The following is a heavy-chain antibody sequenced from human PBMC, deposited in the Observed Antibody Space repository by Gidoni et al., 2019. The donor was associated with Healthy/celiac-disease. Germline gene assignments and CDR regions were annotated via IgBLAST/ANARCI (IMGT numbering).Heavy chain of an antibody. J-gene: IGHJ4*02. CDR2: ISGSGGST. D-gene: IGHD4-17*01. CDR3: AKDLLVYGDYGPLDY. Sequence: EVQLLESGGGSVQPGGSLRLSCAASGFTFSSYAMSWVRQAPGKGLEWVSAISGSGGSTYYADSVKGRFTISRDNSKNTLYLQMNSLRAEDTAVYYCAKDLLVYGDYGPLDYWGQGTLVTVSS. CDR1: GFTFSSYA. V-gene: IGHV3-23*01.